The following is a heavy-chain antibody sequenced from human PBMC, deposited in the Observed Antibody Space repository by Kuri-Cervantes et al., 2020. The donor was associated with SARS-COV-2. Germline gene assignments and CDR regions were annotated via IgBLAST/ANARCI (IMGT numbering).Heavy chain of an antibody. Sequence: SETLSLTCTVSGGSISSYYWSWIRRPPGKGLEWIGYIYHSGSTYYNPSLKSRVTISVDRSKNQFSLKLSSVTAADTAVYYCARVGYSSGRHDYWGQGTLVTVSS. D-gene: IGHD5-18*01. V-gene: IGHV4-59*12. CDR1: GGSISSYY. CDR3: ARVGYSSGRHDY. CDR2: IYHSGST. J-gene: IGHJ4*02.